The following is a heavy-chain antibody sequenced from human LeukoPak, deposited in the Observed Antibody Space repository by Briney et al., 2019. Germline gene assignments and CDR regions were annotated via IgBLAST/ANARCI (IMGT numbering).Heavy chain of an antibody. CDR2: IYYSGST. V-gene: IGHV4-59*01. CDR1: GGSISSYY. Sequence: PSETLSLTCTVSGGSISSYYWSWIRQPPGKGLEWIGDIYYSGSTNYSPSLKSRLTISVDTSKNQFSLKLSSVTAADTAVYYCARTYGSSGLGYFDLWGRGTLVTVSS. CDR3: ARTYGSSGLGYFDL. J-gene: IGHJ2*01. D-gene: IGHD6-13*01.